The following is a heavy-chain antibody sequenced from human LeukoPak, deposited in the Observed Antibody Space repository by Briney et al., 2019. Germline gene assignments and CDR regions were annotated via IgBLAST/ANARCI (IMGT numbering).Heavy chain of an antibody. Sequence: GESLKTSCKGSGYSFTSYWIGWVRQMPGKGLEWMGIIYPGDSDTRYSPSFQGQVTISADKSISTAHLQWRSLKASDTAMYYCARHYYGSGSYSGWFDPWGQGTLVTVSS. CDR3: ARHYYGSGSYSGWFDP. V-gene: IGHV5-51*01. J-gene: IGHJ5*02. D-gene: IGHD3-10*01. CDR2: IYPGDSDT. CDR1: GYSFTSYW.